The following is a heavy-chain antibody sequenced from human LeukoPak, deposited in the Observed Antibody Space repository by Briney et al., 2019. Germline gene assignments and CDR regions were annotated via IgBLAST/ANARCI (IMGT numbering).Heavy chain of an antibody. Sequence: GGSLRLSCAASRFTFSSYSMNWVRQAPGKGLEWVSSISSSGSYIYYADSVKGRFTISRDNSKNTLYLQMNSLRAEDTAVYYCARDGDGIVVVMRHYFDYWGQGTLVTVSS. D-gene: IGHD3-22*01. CDR1: RFTFSSYS. CDR3: ARDGDGIVVVMRHYFDY. V-gene: IGHV3-21*01. CDR2: ISSSGSYI. J-gene: IGHJ4*02.